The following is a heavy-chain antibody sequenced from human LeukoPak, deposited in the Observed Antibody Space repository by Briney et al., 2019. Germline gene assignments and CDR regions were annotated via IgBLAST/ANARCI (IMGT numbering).Heavy chain of an antibody. J-gene: IGHJ6*04. V-gene: IGHV1-46*01. CDR2: INPSGGST. D-gene: IGHD6-25*01. Sequence: PPASVKVSCKASGYTFTSYYMHWVRQAPGQGLEWMGIINPSGGSTSYAQKFQGRVTMTRDTSTSTVYMELSSLRSEDTAVYYCASPSSGWNYYYGMDVWGKGTTVTVSS. CDR3: ASPSSGWNYYYGMDV. CDR1: GYTFTSYY.